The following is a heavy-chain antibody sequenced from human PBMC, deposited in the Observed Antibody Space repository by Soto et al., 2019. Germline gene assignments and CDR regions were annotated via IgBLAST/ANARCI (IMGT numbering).Heavy chain of an antibody. CDR2: ISGSGGST. D-gene: IGHD6-13*01. Sequence: PGGSLRLSCAASGFTFSSYAMSWVRQAPGKGLEWVSAISGSGGSTYYADSVKGRFTISRDNSKNTLYLQMNSLRAEDTAVYYCAKDMFGGSSWYKQGSDYWGQGTLVTVSS. J-gene: IGHJ4*02. CDR3: AKDMFGGSSWYKQGSDY. V-gene: IGHV3-23*01. CDR1: GFTFSSYA.